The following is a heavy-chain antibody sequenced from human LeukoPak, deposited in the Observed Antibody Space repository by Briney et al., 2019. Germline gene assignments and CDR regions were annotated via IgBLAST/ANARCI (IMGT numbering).Heavy chain of an antibody. CDR2: IWYDGSNK. CDR1: GFTFSXYG. V-gene: IGHV3-33*01. D-gene: IGHD4-11*01. Sequence: GGSLRLSCAAAGFTFSXYGMHWVRQAPGKGLEWVAVIWYDGSNKYYADSVKGRFTISRDNSKNTLSLQMNCLRAEDTAVYYCARETTWFDPWGQGTLVTVSS. J-gene: IGHJ5*02. CDR3: ARETTWFDP.